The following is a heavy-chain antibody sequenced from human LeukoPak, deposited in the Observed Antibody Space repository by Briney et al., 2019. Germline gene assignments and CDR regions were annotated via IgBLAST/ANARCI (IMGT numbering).Heavy chain of an antibody. CDR3: ARVGYWFDP. CDR2: IYHSGST. V-gene: IGHV4-30-2*01. Sequence: TLSLTCAASGGSISSGGYSWSWIRQPPGKGLEWIGYIYHSGSTYYNPSLKSRVTISVDRSKNQFSLKLSSVTAADTAVYYCARVGYWFDPWGQGTLVTVSS. CDR1: GGSISSGGYS. J-gene: IGHJ5*02.